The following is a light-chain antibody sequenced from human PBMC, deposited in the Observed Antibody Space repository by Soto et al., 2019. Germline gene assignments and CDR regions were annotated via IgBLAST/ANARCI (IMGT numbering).Light chain of an antibody. Sequence: EIVLTQSPATLSLSPGERATLSCRASQSVSRYLAWYQQKPGQAPRLLIFDASNRATGIPARFSGSGAGTDINLTISSREPESFAVYYCHQRDNWGTVGPGTKVDIK. CDR1: QSVSRY. J-gene: IGKJ3*01. CDR2: DAS. CDR3: HQRDNWGT. V-gene: IGKV3-11*01.